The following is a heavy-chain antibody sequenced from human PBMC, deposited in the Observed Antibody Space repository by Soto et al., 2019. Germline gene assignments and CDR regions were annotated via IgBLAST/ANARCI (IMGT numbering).Heavy chain of an antibody. Sequence: PSETLSLTCNVAGGSIRSADYCWSWVRQPPGNGLEWIGSIYSSELTYYNPSLKSRVTISVDTSKHQFSLKLRSVTAADTAVYYCARHHRGHCSSPNCYTAYWRQGTLVTVSS. J-gene: IGHJ4*02. V-gene: IGHV4-30-4*01. CDR2: IYSSELT. CDR3: ARHHRGHCSSPNCYTAY. CDR1: GGSIRSADYC. D-gene: IGHD2-2*02.